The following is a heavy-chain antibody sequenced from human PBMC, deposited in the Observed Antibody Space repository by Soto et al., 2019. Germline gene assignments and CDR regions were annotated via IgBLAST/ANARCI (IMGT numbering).Heavy chain of an antibody. CDR1: GYTFSSYG. Sequence: ASVKVSCKASGYTFSSYGISWVRQAPGQGLEWMGWISVHNGDTNYAQKFQGRVTMTTDKSTSTAFMELRSLRSDDTALYYCTVGVRFYGPDSLDMWGQGTMVTVSS. CDR2: ISVHNGDT. J-gene: IGHJ3*02. D-gene: IGHD3-3*01. V-gene: IGHV1-18*01. CDR3: TVGVRFYGPDSLDM.